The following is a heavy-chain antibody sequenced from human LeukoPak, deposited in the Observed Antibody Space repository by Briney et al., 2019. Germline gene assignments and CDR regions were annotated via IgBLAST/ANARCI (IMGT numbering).Heavy chain of an antibody. CDR1: GFTFSSYS. V-gene: IGHV3-23*01. Sequence: GGSLRLSCAASGFTFSSYSMNWVRQAPGKGLEWVSSISGKTYYADSVKGRFTISRDNSKNMLYLQMNSLRAEDTAVYYCAKRLHYHSDGFYYSAAFDIWGQGTMVTVSS. D-gene: IGHD3-22*01. CDR3: AKRLHYHSDGFYYSAAFDI. CDR2: ISGKT. J-gene: IGHJ3*02.